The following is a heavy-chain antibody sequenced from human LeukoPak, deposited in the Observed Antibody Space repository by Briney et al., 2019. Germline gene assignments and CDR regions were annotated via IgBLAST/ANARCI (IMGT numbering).Heavy chain of an antibody. J-gene: IGHJ5*02. CDR2: IYPGDSDT. V-gene: IGHV5-51*01. Sequence: GESLKISCQGSGFSFTSYWIGWVRQMPGKGLEWVGIIYPGDSDTLYSPSFQGLVTISANKSINTVYLQWSGLQASDTAIYYCAKRRSDELPSPDWFDPWGQGTLVIVSS. D-gene: IGHD1-26*01. CDR3: AKRRSDELPSPDWFDP. CDR1: GFSFTSYW.